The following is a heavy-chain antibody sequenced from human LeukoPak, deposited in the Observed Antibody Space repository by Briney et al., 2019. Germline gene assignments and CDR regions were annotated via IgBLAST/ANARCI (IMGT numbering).Heavy chain of an antibody. CDR1: GGSIRSSYYY. CDR3: ARHHGP. J-gene: IGHJ5*02. V-gene: IGHV4-39*01. Sequence: SETLSLTCTVSGGSIRSSYYYWGWSRQPPGKGLEWIGSIYDSGSTYYNPSLKSRVTISVYTSKNQFSLKLNSVTAADTAVYYCARHHGPWGQGTLVTVSS. CDR2: IYDSGST.